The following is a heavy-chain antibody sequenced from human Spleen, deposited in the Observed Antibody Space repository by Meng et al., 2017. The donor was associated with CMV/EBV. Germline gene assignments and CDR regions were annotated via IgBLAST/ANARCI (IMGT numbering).Heavy chain of an antibody. CDR1: TFDTYV. CDR2: VWYDGSDK. CDR3: AKERVRYCAGGSCYRAFDD. Sequence: TFDTYVVYWVRQAPGKGLEWVAVVWYDGSDKYYADSVKGRFIISRDNSRNTLYLQMNSLRADDTAVYYCAKERVRYCAGGSCYRAFDDWGQGTLVTVSS. D-gene: IGHD2-8*02. J-gene: IGHJ4*02. V-gene: IGHV3-33*06.